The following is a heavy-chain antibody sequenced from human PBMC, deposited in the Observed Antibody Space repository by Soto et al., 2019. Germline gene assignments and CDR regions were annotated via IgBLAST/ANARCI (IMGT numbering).Heavy chain of an antibody. CDR2: ISSYNGDT. CDR1: GYTFTRSG. D-gene: IGHD5-12*01. J-gene: IGHJ6*02. CDR3: AREGVAPYYSYGMDV. Sequence: QVRLVQSGAEVKKPGASVKVSCKASGYTFTRSGISWVRQAPGQGPEWMGWISSYNGDTNYAQTFQGRVTMTTDTSTSTADMELRSLRSDDTAVYYCAREGVAPYYSYGMDVWGQGTPVTVSS. V-gene: IGHV1-18*01.